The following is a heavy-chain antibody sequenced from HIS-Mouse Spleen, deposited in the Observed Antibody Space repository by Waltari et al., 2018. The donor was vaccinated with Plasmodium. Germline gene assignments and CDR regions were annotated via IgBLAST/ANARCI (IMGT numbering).Heavy chain of an antibody. V-gene: IGHV1-2*02. D-gene: IGHD6-13*01. Sequence: QVQLVQSGAEVKKPGASVKVSCKASGYTFTGYYMHWVRQAPGQGLEWMGWINPTSGGTNYAQKFQGRGTMTRDTSISTAYMELSRLRSDDTAVYYCARVLGYKAAAGTFVEYFQHWGQGTLVTVSS. CDR1: GYTFTGYY. CDR3: ARVLGYKAAAGTFVEYFQH. CDR2: INPTSGGT. J-gene: IGHJ1*01.